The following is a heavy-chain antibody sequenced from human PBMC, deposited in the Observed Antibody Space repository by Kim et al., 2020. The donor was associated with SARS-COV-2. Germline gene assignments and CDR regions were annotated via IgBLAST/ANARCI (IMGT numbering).Heavy chain of an antibody. CDR1: GFTFSSYG. Sequence: GGSLRLSCAASGFTFSSYGMHWVRQAPGKGLEWVAVIWYDGSNKYYADSVKGRFTISRDNSKNTLYLQMNSLRAEDTAVYYCARDLRYEAALDYWGQGTLVTVSS. J-gene: IGHJ4*02. D-gene: IGHD6-6*01. V-gene: IGHV3-33*08. CDR2: IWYDGSNK. CDR3: ARDLRYEAALDY.